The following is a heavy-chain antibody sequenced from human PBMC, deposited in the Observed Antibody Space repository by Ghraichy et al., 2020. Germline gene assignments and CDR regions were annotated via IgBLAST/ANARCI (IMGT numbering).Heavy chain of an antibody. CDR1: GFTFSSYG. V-gene: IGHV3-30*02. CDR2: IRYDGSNK. D-gene: IGHD3-22*01. J-gene: IGHJ3*02. Sequence: GESLNIYCAASGFTFSSYGMHWVRQAPGKGLEWVAFIRYDGSNKYYADSVKGRFTISRDNSKNTLYLQMNSLRAEDTAVYYCAKDLNNHDRGDAFDIWGQGTMVTVSS. CDR3: AKDLNNHDRGDAFDI.